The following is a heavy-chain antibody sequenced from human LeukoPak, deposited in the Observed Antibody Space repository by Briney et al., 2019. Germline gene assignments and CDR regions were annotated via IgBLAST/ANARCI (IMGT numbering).Heavy chain of an antibody. CDR2: IYYSGST. CDR1: GYSISSSNW. CDR3: ARQGASYYYDSSGYYPFDY. Sequence: SETLSLTGAVSGYSISSSNWWGWIRQPPGKGLEWIGYIYYSGSTYYNPSLKSRVTISVDTSKNQSSLKLSSVTAADTAVYYCARQGASYYYDSSGYYPFDYWGQGTLVTVSS. V-gene: IGHV4-28*01. D-gene: IGHD3-22*01. J-gene: IGHJ4*02.